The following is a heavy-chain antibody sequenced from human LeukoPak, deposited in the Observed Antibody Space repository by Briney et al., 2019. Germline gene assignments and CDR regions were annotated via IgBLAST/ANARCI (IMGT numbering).Heavy chain of an antibody. CDR2: IYSGGST. D-gene: IGHD2-2*02. J-gene: IGHJ3*02. V-gene: IGHV3-66*01. Sequence: GGSLRLSCAASGFTVSSNYMSWVRQAPGKGLEWVSVIYSGGSTYYADSVKGRFTISRDNSKNTLYLQMNSLRAEDTAVYYCAKDLDTHDAFDIWGQGTMVTVSS. CDR1: GFTVSSNY. CDR3: AKDLDTHDAFDI.